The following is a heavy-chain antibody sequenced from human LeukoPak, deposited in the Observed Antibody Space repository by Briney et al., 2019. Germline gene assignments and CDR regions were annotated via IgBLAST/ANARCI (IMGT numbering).Heavy chain of an antibody. Sequence: GGSLRLSCVASGFTFSDYAMNWVRQAPGKGLEWVSTFKTNSGQVYYAESVRGRFTISRDNSKNTVYLQMSSLRAEDTALYCCARSVPDYTRFDYWGQGALVTVSP. CDR2: FKTNSGQV. CDR1: GFTFSDYA. J-gene: IGHJ4*02. CDR3: ARSVPDYTRFDY. D-gene: IGHD4-11*01. V-gene: IGHV3-23*01.